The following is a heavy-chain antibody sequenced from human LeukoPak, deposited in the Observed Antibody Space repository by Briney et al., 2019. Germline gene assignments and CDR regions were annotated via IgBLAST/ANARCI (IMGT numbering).Heavy chain of an antibody. CDR3: VRHEYSGSQDDTFGI. D-gene: IGHD1-26*01. J-gene: IGHJ3*02. V-gene: IGHV4-38-2*02. CDR1: GYSISSGYY. Sequence: SETLSLTCTVSGYSISSGYYWGWIRQPPGKGLEWIGSIYHSGSTYYSPSLKSRVTISVDTSKNQFSLKLSSVTAADTAAYFCVRHEYSGSQDDTFGIWGQGTLVTVSS. CDR2: IYHSGST.